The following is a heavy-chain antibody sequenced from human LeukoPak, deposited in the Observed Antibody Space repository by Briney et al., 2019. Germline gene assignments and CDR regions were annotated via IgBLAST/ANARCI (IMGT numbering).Heavy chain of an antibody. V-gene: IGHV6-1*01. CDR3: ARDNRGIAVAGTGADYYYYYGMDV. CDR1: GDSVSSNSAA. CDR2: TYYRSKWYN. J-gene: IGHJ6*02. Sequence: SQTLSLTCAISGDSVSSNSAAWNWIRQSPSRGLEWLGRTYYRSKWYNDYAVSVKSRITINPDTSKNQFSLQLNSVTPEDTAVYYCARDNRGIAVAGTGADYYYYYGMDVWGQGTMVTVSS. D-gene: IGHD6-19*01.